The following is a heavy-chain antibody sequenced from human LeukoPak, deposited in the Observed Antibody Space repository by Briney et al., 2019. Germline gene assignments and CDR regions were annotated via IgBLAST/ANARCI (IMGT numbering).Heavy chain of an antibody. CDR3: ARHRSAAGGDGRRLEY. D-gene: IGHD2-21*02. CDR1: GYSFTSYW. Sequence: GESLKISCKGSGYSFTSYWIGWVRPMPGKGLEWMGIIYPGDSDTRYSQSFQGQVTISADKSTNTAYLQWSSLKASDSAMYYCARHRSAAGGDGRRLEYWGQGTLVTVSS. V-gene: IGHV5-51*01. CDR2: IYPGDSDT. J-gene: IGHJ4*02.